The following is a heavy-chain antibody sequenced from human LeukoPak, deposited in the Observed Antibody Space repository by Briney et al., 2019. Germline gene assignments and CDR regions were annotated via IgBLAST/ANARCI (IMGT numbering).Heavy chain of an antibody. V-gene: IGHV4-61*02. Sequence: SETLSLTCTVSGGSISSSSYYWSWIRQPAGKGLEWIGRIYTSGSTNYNPSLKSRVTISVDTSKNQFSLKLSSVTAADTAVYYCARDEEFWSGYSIFDYWGQGTLVTVSS. CDR2: IYTSGST. CDR1: GGSISSSSYY. D-gene: IGHD3-3*01. CDR3: ARDEEFWSGYSIFDY. J-gene: IGHJ4*02.